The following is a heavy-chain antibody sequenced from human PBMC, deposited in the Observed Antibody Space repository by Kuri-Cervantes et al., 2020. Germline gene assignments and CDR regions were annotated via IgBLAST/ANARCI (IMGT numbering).Heavy chain of an antibody. D-gene: IGHD4-17*01. V-gene: IGHV3-30*03. CDR1: GFTFSSYG. Sequence: GESLKISCAASGFTFSSYGMHWVRQAPGKGLEWVAVISYDGSNKYYADSVKGRFTISRDNSKNTLYLQMNSLRAEDTAVYYCARESYGDYVAGLDYWGQGTLVTVSS. CDR2: ISYDGSNK. CDR3: ARESYGDYVAGLDY. J-gene: IGHJ4*02.